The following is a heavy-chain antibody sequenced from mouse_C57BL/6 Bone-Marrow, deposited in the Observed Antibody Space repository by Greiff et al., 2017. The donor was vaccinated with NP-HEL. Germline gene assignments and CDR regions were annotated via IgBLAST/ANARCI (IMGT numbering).Heavy chain of an antibody. V-gene: IGHV5-6*01. CDR1: GFTFSSYG. CDR3: ARKHSYYSNPWFAY. D-gene: IGHD2-5*01. CDR2: ISSGGSYT. J-gene: IGHJ3*01. Sequence: EVKLQESGGDLVKPGGSLKLSCAASGFTFSSYGMSWVRQTPDKRLEWVATISSGGSYTYYPDSVKGRFTISRDNAKNTLYLQMSSLKSEDTAMYYCARKHSYYSNPWFAYWGQGTLVTVSA.